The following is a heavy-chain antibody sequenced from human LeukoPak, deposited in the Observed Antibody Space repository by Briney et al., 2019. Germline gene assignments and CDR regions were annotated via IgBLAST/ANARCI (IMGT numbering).Heavy chain of an antibody. V-gene: IGHV4-59*08. Sequence: SETLCLTCTVSGGSISRYYWSWVRQPPGKGLEWIGYIYYSGSTNYNPSLKSRVTISVDTTKNQFSLKLSSVTAADTAVYYCARARYSSLAFDYWGQGTLVTVSS. D-gene: IGHD6-19*01. J-gene: IGHJ4*02. CDR2: IYYSGST. CDR1: GGSISRYY. CDR3: ARARYSSLAFDY.